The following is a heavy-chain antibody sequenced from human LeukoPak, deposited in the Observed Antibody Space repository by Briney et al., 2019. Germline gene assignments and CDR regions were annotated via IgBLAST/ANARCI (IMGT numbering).Heavy chain of an antibody. D-gene: IGHD3-9*01. Sequence: ASVKVSCKVSGYTLTELSMHWVRQAPGKGLEWMGGFDPEDGETIYAQRFQGRVTMTEDTSTDTAYMELSSLRSEDTAVYYCATGGKLGDYDNDPPYYYYGMDVWGQGTTVTVSS. V-gene: IGHV1-24*01. J-gene: IGHJ6*02. CDR3: ATGGKLGDYDNDPPYYYYGMDV. CDR1: GYTLTELS. CDR2: FDPEDGET.